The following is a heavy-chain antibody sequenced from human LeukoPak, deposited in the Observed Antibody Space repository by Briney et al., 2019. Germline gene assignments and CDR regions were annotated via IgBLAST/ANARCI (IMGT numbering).Heavy chain of an antibody. V-gene: IGHV3-30*02. CDR1: GFTFSSYG. J-gene: IGHJ5*02. CDR2: IRYDGSNK. CDR3: GYGDYRDSTWFDP. Sequence: GGSLRLSCAASGFTFSSYGMHWVRQAPGKGLEWVAFIRYDGSNKYYADSVKGRFTISRDNSKNTLYLQMNSLRAEDTAVYYCGYGDYRDSTWFDPWGQGTLVTVSS. D-gene: IGHD4-17*01.